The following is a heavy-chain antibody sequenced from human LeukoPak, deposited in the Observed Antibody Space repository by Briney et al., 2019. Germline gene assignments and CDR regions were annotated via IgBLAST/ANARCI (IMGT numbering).Heavy chain of an antibody. J-gene: IGHJ5*02. CDR1: GFTFSIYW. CDR3: AGYHQWFLNDR. V-gene: IGHV4-34*08. CDR2: IYPGETA. Sequence: GSLRLSCAASGFTFSIYWMSWVRQSPGEGLEWIAEIYPGETAKYNPSLWSRVTISADTSKSQFSLTLSSVTAADTAVYYCAGYHQWFLNDRWGQGTLVTVSS. D-gene: IGHD2-8*01.